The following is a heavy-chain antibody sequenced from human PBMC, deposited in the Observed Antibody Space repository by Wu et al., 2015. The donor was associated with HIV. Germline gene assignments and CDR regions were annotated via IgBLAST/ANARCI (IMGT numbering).Heavy chain of an antibody. V-gene: IGHV1-8*02. Sequence: QVQLVQSGAEVKRSGASVKVSCTASGYSFTNFDINWVRQATGQGLEWVGWMNPNTGNRGLAQKFQGRVTFTKNASITTAYMDMSSLTSADTGVYFCARGYLVSRGSRDYYMDVWGKGTTVTVS. CDR3: ARGYLVSRGSRDYYMDV. D-gene: IGHD1-26*01. CDR2: MNPNTGNR. J-gene: IGHJ6*03. CDR1: GYSFTNFD.